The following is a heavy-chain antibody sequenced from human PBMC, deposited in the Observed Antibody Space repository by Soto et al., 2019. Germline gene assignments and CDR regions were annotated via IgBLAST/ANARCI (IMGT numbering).Heavy chain of an antibody. Sequence: PSETLALTCTVSGYSISSCSYWAWIRHPPGKVPEWIARIYHGGTTFYNPSLKSRITISVDTSNNQFSLKLTSVTAAETAVYYCERVNVIVVAGSTFDYWGHGTMVTVSS. V-gene: IGHV4-38-2*02. J-gene: IGHJ4*01. CDR3: ERVNVIVVAGSTFDY. CDR2: IYHGGTT. CDR1: GYSISSCSY. D-gene: IGHD6-19*01.